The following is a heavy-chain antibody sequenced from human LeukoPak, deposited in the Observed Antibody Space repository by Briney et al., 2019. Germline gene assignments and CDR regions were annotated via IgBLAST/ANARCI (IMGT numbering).Heavy chain of an antibody. CDR3: ARDRGLVAPAAMFDY. V-gene: IGHV1-2*02. J-gene: IGHJ4*02. CDR2: INPNSGGT. Sequence: ASVKVSCKASGYTFTGYYMHWVRQAPGQGLEWMGWINPNSGGTNYAQKFQGRVTMTRDTSISTAYMELSRLRSDDTAVYYCARDRGLVAPAAMFDYWGQGTLVTVSS. D-gene: IGHD2-2*01. CDR1: GYTFTGYY.